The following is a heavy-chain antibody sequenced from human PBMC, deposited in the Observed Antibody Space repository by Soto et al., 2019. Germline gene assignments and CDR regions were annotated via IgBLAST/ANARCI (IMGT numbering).Heavy chain of an antibody. D-gene: IGHD3-22*01. CDR3: ARVPPGSSGYLYYFDY. CDR1: GGTFSSYA. Sequence: SVKVSCKASGGTFSSYAISWVRQAPGQGLEWMGGIIPIFGTANYAQKFQGRVTITADKTTSTAYMELSSLRSEDTAVYYCARVPPGSSGYLYYFDYWGQGTLVTVSS. CDR2: IIPIFGTA. J-gene: IGHJ4*02. V-gene: IGHV1-69*06.